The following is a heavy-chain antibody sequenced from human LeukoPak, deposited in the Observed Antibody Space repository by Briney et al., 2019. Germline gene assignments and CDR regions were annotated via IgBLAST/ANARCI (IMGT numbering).Heavy chain of an antibody. D-gene: IGHD1-26*01. V-gene: IGHV1-69-2*01. J-gene: IGHJ4*02. CDR1: GYTFTDYY. CDR3: ARAGSYYGPYYFDY. Sequence: WASVKVSCKVSGYTFTDYYMHWVQQAPGKGLEWMGLVDPEDGETIYAEKFQGRVTITADTPTDTAYMELSSLRSEDTAVYYCARAGSYYGPYYFDYWGQGTLVTVSS. CDR2: VDPEDGET.